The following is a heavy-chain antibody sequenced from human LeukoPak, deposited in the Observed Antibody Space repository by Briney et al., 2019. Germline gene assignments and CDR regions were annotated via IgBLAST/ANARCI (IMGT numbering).Heavy chain of an antibody. D-gene: IGHD3-16*01. CDR3: ARDASLGSWFDP. V-gene: IGHV1-46*01. CDR1: GYTFTSYY. J-gene: IGHJ5*02. Sequence: ASVKVSCKASGYTFTSYYIHWVRQAPGQGLEWMGIINPSGGSTNYAQKFQGRVTMTRDTSTSTAYMELRSLRSDDTAVYYCARDASLGSWFDPWGQGTLVTVSS. CDR2: INPSGGST.